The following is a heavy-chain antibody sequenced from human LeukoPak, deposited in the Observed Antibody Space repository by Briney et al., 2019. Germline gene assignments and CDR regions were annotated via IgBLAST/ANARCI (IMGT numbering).Heavy chain of an antibody. D-gene: IGHD3-10*01. J-gene: IGHJ5*02. Sequence: ASVKVSCKASGYTFTSYDINWVRQATGQGLEWMGWMNPNSGNTGYAQKFQGRVTMTRNTSISTAYMELSSLRSEDTAVYYCARPAITMVRGVIYNWFDPWGQGTLVTVSS. CDR1: GYTFTSYD. CDR3: ARPAITMVRGVIYNWFDP. CDR2: MNPNSGNT. V-gene: IGHV1-8*01.